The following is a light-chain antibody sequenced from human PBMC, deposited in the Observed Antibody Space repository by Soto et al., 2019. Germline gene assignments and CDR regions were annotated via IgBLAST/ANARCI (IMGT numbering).Light chain of an antibody. CDR3: HKTQR. V-gene: IGKV1-5*01. CDR1: QNINNW. Sequence: TQSRSSLSAPIGFVVTITCRASQNINNWIAWYPHKPGKAPKFLVYDASTSESGVPSRFSGSGFGTEFRITISSLQPAVFGSYDCHKTQRFGQGTMVEIK. CDR2: DAS. J-gene: IGKJ1*01.